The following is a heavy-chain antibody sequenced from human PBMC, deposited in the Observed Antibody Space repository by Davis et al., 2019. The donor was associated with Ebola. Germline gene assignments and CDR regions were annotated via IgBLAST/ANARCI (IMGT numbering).Heavy chain of an antibody. V-gene: IGHV2-70*04. CDR3: ERSFSTGWSYGMDV. J-gene: IGHJ6*02. D-gene: IGHD6-19*01. Sequence: SGPTLPHPTHTLTLTRTFSGFSLSTSAMRVSWIRHPPGKSLEWLALLDWDDDQFYSTSLKTRLTISKDPSKTQVVLTMTNMDPVDTATYYCERSFSTGWSYGMDVWGQGTTVTVSS. CDR2: LDWDDDQ. CDR1: GFSLSTSAMR.